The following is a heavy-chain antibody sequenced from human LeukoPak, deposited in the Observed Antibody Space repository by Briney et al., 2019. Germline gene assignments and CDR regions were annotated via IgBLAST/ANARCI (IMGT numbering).Heavy chain of an antibody. CDR1: GYTFTSYA. V-gene: IGHV7-4-1*02. J-gene: IGHJ4*02. Sequence: GASVKVSCKASGYTFTSYAMNWVRQAPGQGLEWMGWINTNTGNPTYAQGFTGRFVFSLDTSVSTAYLQINSLQAEDTAVYYCARDTSSVNFDYWGQGTLVTVSS. CDR2: INTNTGNP. CDR3: ARDTSSVNFDY. D-gene: IGHD4-17*01.